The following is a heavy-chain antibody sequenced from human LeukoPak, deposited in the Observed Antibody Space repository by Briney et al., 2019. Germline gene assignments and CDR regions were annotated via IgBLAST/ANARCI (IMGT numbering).Heavy chain of an antibody. CDR3: ARDPVDY. Sequence: GGSLRLSCAASGFTFSNYNMNWVRQAPGKGLEWVSYVSSSSSTIYYADSVKGRFTISRDNAKNSLYLQMNSLRAEDTAVYYCARDPVDYWGQGTLVTVSS. V-gene: IGHV3-48*01. J-gene: IGHJ4*02. CDR2: VSSSSSTI. CDR1: GFTFSNYN.